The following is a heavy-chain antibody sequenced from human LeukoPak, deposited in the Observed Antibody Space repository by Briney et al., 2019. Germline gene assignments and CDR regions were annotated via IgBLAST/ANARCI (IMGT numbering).Heavy chain of an antibody. J-gene: IGHJ5*02. CDR3: ARYSSSWYVWFDR. CDR2: IYYTGST. CDR1: SGSINSGGCY. Sequence: SETLSLTCTVSSGSINSGGCYWSWIRQHPGKGLEWIGNIYYTGSTAYNPSLESRTTISIDKSKNQFSLTLTSVTAADTAVYYCARYSSSWYVWFDRWGQGTLVTVSS. V-gene: IGHV4-31*03. D-gene: IGHD6-13*01.